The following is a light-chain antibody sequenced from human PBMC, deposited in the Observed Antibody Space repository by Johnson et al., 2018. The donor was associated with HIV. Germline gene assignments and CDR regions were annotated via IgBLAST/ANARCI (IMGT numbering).Light chain of an antibody. CDR1: TSNIENSY. Sequence: QSVLTQPPSLSAAPGQKVTISCSGGTSNIENSYVYWYQQLPGTAPKLLIYDNNKRPSGIPDRFSGSKSGTSATLGITGLQTGDEADYYCGTWDSTLSSHIYVFGTGTKVTVL. V-gene: IGLV1-51*01. CDR2: DNN. J-gene: IGLJ1*01. CDR3: GTWDSTLSSHIYV.